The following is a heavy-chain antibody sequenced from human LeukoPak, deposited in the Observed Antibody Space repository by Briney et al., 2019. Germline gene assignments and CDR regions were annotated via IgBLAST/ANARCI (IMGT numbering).Heavy chain of an antibody. V-gene: IGHV1-69*13. Sequence: ASLKVSCKASGGTFSSYAISWVRQAPGQGLEWMGGIIPIFGTANYAQKFQSSVTITADESTSTAYMALSSLRYEDTAVYYCAREGDCSGGSCHYWYFDLWGGGTLVTVSS. CDR2: IIPIFGTA. CDR3: AREGDCSGGSCHYWYFDL. CDR1: GGTFSSYA. J-gene: IGHJ2*01. D-gene: IGHD2-15*01.